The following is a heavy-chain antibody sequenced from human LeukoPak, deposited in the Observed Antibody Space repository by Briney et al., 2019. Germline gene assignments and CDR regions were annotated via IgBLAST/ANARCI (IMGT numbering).Heavy chain of an antibody. CDR1: GFSFSGYW. CDR3: ARRGSTDY. D-gene: IGHD2/OR15-2a*01. Sequence: GGSLRLSCAATGFSFSGYWMTWVRQAPGKGLEWVANIKEDGSEKYYADFVKGRFTISRDNAKNSLDLQMNSLRAEDTAVYYCARRGSTDYWGQGTLVTVSS. J-gene: IGHJ4*02. CDR2: IKEDGSEK. V-gene: IGHV3-7*03.